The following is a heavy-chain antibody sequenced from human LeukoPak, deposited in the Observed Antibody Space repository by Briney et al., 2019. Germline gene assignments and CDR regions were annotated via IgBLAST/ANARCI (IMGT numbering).Heavy chain of an antibody. V-gene: IGHV3-7*01. Sequence: GGSLRLSCAASGFTFSSYCMSWVRQAPGKGLEWVASIKQDGSEEYYVDSVKGRFTISRDNADNSLYLQMNSLRAEDTAMYYCARERGGLGAVAGTVDYWGQGTLVTVSS. CDR3: ARERGGLGAVAGTVDY. J-gene: IGHJ4*02. CDR2: IKQDGSEE. D-gene: IGHD6-19*01. CDR1: GFTFSSYC.